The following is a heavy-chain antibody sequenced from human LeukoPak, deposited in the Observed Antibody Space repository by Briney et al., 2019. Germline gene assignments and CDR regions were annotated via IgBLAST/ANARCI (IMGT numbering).Heavy chain of an antibody. J-gene: IGHJ4*02. CDR1: GYSFTNYW. D-gene: IGHD3-10*01. CDR2: IYPGDSDT. Sequence: GGSLKISCKGSGYSFTNYWIGWVRQMPGKGLEWMGIIYPGDSDTRYSPSFQGQVTISADKSISTAYLQWSSLKASDTAMYYCARQYYGSGSSSDYWGQGTLVTVSS. CDR3: ARQYYGSGSSSDY. V-gene: IGHV5-51*01.